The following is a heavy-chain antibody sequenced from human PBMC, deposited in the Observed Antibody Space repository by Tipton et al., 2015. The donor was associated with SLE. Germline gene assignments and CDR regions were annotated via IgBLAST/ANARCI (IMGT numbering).Heavy chain of an antibody. CDR3: TKDRDYGSGLFDY. CDR1: GFTFSRYG. CDR2: ISAAGTNT. J-gene: IGHJ4*02. Sequence: SLRLSCASSGFTFSRYGISWVRQTPGKGLEWVSGISAAGTNTYYAPSVKGRFTISKDISRSAVYLEMSSLRAEDTALYYCTKDRDYGSGLFDYWGQGALVIVSS. V-gene: IGHV3-23*01. D-gene: IGHD4/OR15-4a*01.